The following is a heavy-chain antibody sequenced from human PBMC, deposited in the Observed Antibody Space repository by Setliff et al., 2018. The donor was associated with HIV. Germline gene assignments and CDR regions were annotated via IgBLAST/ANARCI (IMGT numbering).Heavy chain of an antibody. CDR2: IRSKADKYAT. CDR1: GLTFSNLW. J-gene: IGHJ5*02. CDR3: LLPCTSGWHNWADP. V-gene: IGHV3-73*01. Sequence: GGSLRLSCAVSGLTFSNLWMMWVRQASGKGLEWVGRIRSKADKYATDYGASAKGRFIISRDDSKKTAYLQMSSLRAEDTAMYYCLLPCTSGWHNWADPWGQGTLVTVSS. D-gene: IGHD6-19*01.